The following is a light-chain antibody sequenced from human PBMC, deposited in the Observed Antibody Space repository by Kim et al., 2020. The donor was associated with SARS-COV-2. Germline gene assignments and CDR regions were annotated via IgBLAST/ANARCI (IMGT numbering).Light chain of an antibody. J-gene: IGLJ3*02. CDR3: SAWDRSLRGWV. V-gene: IGLV10-54*01. CDR1: SNNVGNQG. Sequence: QAGLTQPPSVSKDLRQTATLTCTGNSNNVGNQGAAWLQQHQGHPPKVLFYRNNKRPSGISERLSASRSGNIASLTITGLQPEDEADYYCSAWDRSLRGWVFGGGTQLTVL. CDR2: RNN.